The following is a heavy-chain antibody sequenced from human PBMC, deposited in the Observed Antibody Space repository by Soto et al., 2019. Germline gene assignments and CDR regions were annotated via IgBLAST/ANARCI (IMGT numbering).Heavy chain of an antibody. J-gene: IGHJ5*02. Sequence: EVQLVESGGGLVQPGGSLRLSCAASGFTFSDHYVDWVRQAPGKGLEWVGRSRNKANSYTTEYAASVRGRFTISRDDSKNSLYLQMNSLKTEDTAVYYCARDLGSWGQGTLVTVSS. CDR1: GFTFSDHY. V-gene: IGHV3-72*01. CDR3: ARDLGS. CDR2: SRNKANSYTT.